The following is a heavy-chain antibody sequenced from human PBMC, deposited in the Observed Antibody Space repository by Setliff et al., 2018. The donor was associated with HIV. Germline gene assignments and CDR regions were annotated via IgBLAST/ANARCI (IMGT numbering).Heavy chain of an antibody. CDR3: ARDGYYYSSGHLAYYFDY. V-gene: IGHV7-4-1*02. J-gene: IGHJ4*02. CDR1: GYMFSLYG. CDR2: INTYTGNP. Sequence: ASVKVSCKTSGYMFSLYGIHWLRQAPGQGLEWMGWINTYTGNPTYAQYFTGRFVFSLDTSVSTAYLQISSLKAEDIAVYYCARDGYYYSSGHLAYYFDYWGQGTLVTVSS. D-gene: IGHD3-22*01.